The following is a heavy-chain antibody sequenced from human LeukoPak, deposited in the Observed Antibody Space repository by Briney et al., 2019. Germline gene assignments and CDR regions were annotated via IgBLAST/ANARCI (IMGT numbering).Heavy chain of an antibody. CDR3: ARGGGDGDYNFDY. J-gene: IGHJ4*02. CDR1: GGSFSGYY. V-gene: IGHV4-34*01. D-gene: IGHD4-17*01. CDR2: INHSGST. Sequence: TSETLSLTCAVYGGSFSGYYWSWIRQPPGKGLEWIGEINHSGSTNYNPSLKSRVTISVDTSKNQFFLKLSSVTAADTAVYYCARGGGDGDYNFDYWGQGTLVTVSS.